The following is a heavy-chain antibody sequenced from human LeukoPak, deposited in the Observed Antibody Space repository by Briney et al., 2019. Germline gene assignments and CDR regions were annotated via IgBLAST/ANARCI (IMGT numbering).Heavy chain of an antibody. CDR1: GYTFTSYD. V-gene: IGHV1-8*01. D-gene: IGHD3-10*01. CDR2: MNPNSGNT. CDR3: ARGLLLLWFGELSPPKEYGMDV. J-gene: IGHJ6*02. Sequence: ASVKVSCKASGYTFTSYDINWVRQATGQGLEWMGWMNPNSGNTGYAQKFQGRVTMTRNTSISTAYMELSSLRSEDTAVYYCARGLLLLWFGELSPPKEYGMDVWGQGTTVTVSS.